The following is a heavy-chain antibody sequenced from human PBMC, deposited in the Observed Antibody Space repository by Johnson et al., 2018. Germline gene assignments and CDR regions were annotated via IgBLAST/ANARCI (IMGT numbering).Heavy chain of an antibody. CDR3: AKDVSGWYEDYYYYYMDV. D-gene: IGHD6-19*01. CDR2: ISYDGSNK. Sequence: QVQLVESGGGVVEPGRSLRLSCAASGFTFSSYGMHWVRQAPGQGLEWVAVISYDGSNKYYADSVKGRFTISRDNSKNTLYRQMNSRRAEDTAVYYCAKDVSGWYEDYYYYYMDVWGKGTTVTVSS. CDR1: GFTFSSYG. V-gene: IGHV3-30*18. J-gene: IGHJ6*03.